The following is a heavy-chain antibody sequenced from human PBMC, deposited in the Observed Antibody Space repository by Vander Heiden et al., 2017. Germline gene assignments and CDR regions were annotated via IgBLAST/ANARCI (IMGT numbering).Heavy chain of an antibody. CDR2: IWYDGSNK. CDR3: ARDRGYSSSWYFDY. CDR1: GFTFSSYG. Sequence: QVQLVESGGGVVQPGRSLRLSCAASGFTFSSYGMHWVRPAPGKGLEWVAVIWYDGSNKYYADSVKGRFTISRDNSKNTLYLQMNSLRAEDTAVYYCARDRGYSSSWYFDYWGQGTLVTVSS. D-gene: IGHD6-13*01. V-gene: IGHV3-33*01. J-gene: IGHJ4*02.